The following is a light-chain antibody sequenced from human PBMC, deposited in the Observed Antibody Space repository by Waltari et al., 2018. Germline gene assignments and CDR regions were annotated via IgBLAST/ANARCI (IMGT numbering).Light chain of an antibody. V-gene: IGKV1-27*01. CDR2: VAS. J-gene: IGKJ3*01. CDR1: QAISNH. Sequence: DIQMTQSPSSLSASVGDRVTITCRASQAISNHLAWYQQKPGKVPKLLIYVASTLQSGVPSRFSGSGSGTDFTLTISSLQPEDVATYYCQKYNSAPLTFGPGTKVDIK. CDR3: QKYNSAPLT.